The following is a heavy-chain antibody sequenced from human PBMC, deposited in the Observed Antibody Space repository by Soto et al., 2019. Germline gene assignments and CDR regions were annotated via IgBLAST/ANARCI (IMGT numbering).Heavy chain of an antibody. D-gene: IGHD4-17*01. V-gene: IGHV1-2*04. CDR1: GYTFTGYY. CDR2: INPYSGDT. CDR3: ARDYHDYGGNSGFDS. Sequence: QVPLVQSGAEVKNPGASVKLSCKASGYTFTGYYLHWVRQAPGQGLEWLGWINPYSGDTHYAQKFQGWVTITGDTSISTAYMELSRLRSDDTAIYYCARDYHDYGGNSGFDSWGQGTLVTVSS. J-gene: IGHJ4*02.